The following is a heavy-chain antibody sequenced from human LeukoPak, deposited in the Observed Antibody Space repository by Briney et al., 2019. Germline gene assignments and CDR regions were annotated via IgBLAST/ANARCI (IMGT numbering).Heavy chain of an antibody. D-gene: IGHD3-22*01. V-gene: IGHV3-21*01. CDR1: GFTFSSYS. CDR2: ISSSSSYI. CDR3: ARDGGSGSDDAFDI. J-gene: IGHJ3*02. Sequence: PGGSLRLSCAASGFTFSSYSMNWVRQAPGKGLEWVSSISSSSSYIYYADSVKGRFTISRDNAKNSLYLQMNSLRAEDTAVYYCARDGGSGSDDAFDIWGQGTLVTVSS.